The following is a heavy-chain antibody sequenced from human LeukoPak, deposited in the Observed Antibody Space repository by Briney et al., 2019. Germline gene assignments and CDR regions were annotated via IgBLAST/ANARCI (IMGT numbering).Heavy chain of an antibody. CDR3: AKDGGSGMGFDP. J-gene: IGHJ5*02. CDR1: GFTFSSYG. CDR2: IWYDGSNK. Sequence: PGGSLRLSCAASGFTFSSYGMHWVRQAPGKGLEWVAVIWYDGSNKYYADSVKGRFTISRDNSKNTLYLQMNSLRAEDAAIYYCAKDGGSGMGFDPWGQGTLVTVSS. V-gene: IGHV3-33*06. D-gene: IGHD3-10*01.